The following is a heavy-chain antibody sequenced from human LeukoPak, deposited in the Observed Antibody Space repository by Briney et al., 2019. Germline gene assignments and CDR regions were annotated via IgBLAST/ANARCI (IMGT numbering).Heavy chain of an antibody. V-gene: IGHV1-3*01. CDR1: GYTFTSYA. D-gene: IGHD2-2*01. J-gene: IGHJ4*02. Sequence: ASVKVSCKASGYTFTSYAMHWVRQAPGQRLEWMGWINAGNGNTKYSQKFQGRVTITRDTSASTAYMELSSLRSEDTAVYYCARVMAPAAMPPTIFDYWGQGTLVTVSS. CDR2: INAGNGNT. CDR3: ARVMAPAAMPPTIFDY.